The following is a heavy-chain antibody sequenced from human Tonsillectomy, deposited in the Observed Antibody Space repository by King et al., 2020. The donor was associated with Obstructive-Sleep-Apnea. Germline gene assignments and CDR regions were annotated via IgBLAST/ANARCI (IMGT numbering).Heavy chain of an antibody. Sequence: VQLVESGGGLVQPGRSLRHSCAASGFTFDDYAMHWVRQAPGKGLEWVSGISWNSGSIGYADSVKGRFTISRDNAKNSLYLQMNSLRAEDTALYYCAKASYYYDSSGYYLEYFQHWGQGTLVTVSS. V-gene: IGHV3-9*01. D-gene: IGHD3-22*01. CDR1: GFTFDDYA. J-gene: IGHJ1*01. CDR3: AKASYYYDSSGYYLEYFQH. CDR2: ISWNSGSI.